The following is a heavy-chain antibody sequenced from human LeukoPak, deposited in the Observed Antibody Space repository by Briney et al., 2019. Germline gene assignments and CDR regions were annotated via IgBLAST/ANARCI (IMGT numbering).Heavy chain of an antibody. D-gene: IGHD3-22*01. J-gene: IGHJ4*02. CDR2: IYTSGST. CDR1: GGSISSYY. Sequence: SETLSLTCTVSGGSISSYYWSCIRQPAGKGLEWIGRIYTSGSTNYNPSLKSRVTMSVGTSKNQFSLKLSSVTAADTAVYYCARGMDSSGYYALDYWGQGTLVTVSS. CDR3: ARGMDSSGYYALDY. V-gene: IGHV4-4*07.